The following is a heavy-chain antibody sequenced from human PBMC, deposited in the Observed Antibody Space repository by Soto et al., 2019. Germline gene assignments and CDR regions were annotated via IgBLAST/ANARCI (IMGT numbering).Heavy chain of an antibody. D-gene: IGHD3-3*01. J-gene: IGHJ6*02. CDR1: GFTFSDYY. CDR3: ARLRFLEWYPVPYGMDV. CDR2: ISSSSSYT. V-gene: IGHV3-11*06. Sequence: PVGSLRLSCAASGFTFSDYYMSWIRQAPGKGLEWVSYISSSSSYTNYADSVKGRFTISRDNAQNSLYLQMNSLRAEDTAVYYCARLRFLEWYPVPYGMDVCGQRTTVTVSS.